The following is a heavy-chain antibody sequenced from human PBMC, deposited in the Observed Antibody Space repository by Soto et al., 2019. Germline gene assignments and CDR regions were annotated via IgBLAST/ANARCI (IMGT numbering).Heavy chain of an antibody. V-gene: IGHV3-23*01. D-gene: IGHD3-3*01. CDR1: GFPFSSYA. CDR2: IGGSGGDT. Sequence: EVQLLASGGGLVQPGGSLRLSCAASGFPFSSYAMSWVRQAPGKGLEWVSAIGGSGGDTFYADSVKGRFTVSRENAENTLGMELTSLRVEDTAIYYCARRTWRGRADYWGQGILVTVSS. J-gene: IGHJ4*02. CDR3: ARRTWRGRADY.